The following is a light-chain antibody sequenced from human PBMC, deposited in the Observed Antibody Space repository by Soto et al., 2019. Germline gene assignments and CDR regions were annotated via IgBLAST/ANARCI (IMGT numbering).Light chain of an antibody. Sequence: TQMTSSPSTLSASVGDRVTITHRASQSISSWLAWYQQKPGEAPKLLIYDASSLESGVPSRFSGSGSGTEFTLTISSLQPDDFATYYCQQYNSYPWTFGQGTKVDI. J-gene: IGKJ1*01. V-gene: IGKV1-5*01. CDR3: QQYNSYPWT. CDR1: QSISSW. CDR2: DAS.